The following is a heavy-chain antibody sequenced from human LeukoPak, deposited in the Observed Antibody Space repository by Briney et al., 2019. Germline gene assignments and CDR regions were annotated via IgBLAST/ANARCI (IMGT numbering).Heavy chain of an antibody. Sequence: GGSLRLSCAASGFTFSSYWMSWVRQAPGKGLEWVANIKQDGSEKYYVDSVKGRFTISRDNAKNSLYLQMNSLRAEDTAVYYCARGWGDGDYDFDYWGQGTLVTVSS. D-gene: IGHD4-17*01. CDR2: IKQDGSEK. V-gene: IGHV3-7*01. CDR1: GFTFSSYW. CDR3: ARGWGDGDYDFDY. J-gene: IGHJ4*02.